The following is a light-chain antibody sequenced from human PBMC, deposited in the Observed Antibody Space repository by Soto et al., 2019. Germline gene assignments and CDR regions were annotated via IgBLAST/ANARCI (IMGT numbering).Light chain of an antibody. J-gene: IGLJ2*01. CDR3: CSYAGTYTLGV. CDR2: DVS. Sequence: QSALTQPRSVSGSPGQSVTISCTGTSSDVGGYNFVSWYQQHPGKALKLMIYDVSKRPSGVPDRFSGSKSGYTASLTISGLQAEDEADYYCCSYAGTYTLGVFGGGTKLTVL. CDR1: SSDVGGYNF. V-gene: IGLV2-11*01.